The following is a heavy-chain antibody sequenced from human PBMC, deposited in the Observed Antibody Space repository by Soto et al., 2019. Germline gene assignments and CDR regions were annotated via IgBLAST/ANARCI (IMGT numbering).Heavy chain of an antibody. V-gene: IGHV3-23*01. Sequence: GGSLRLSCAASGFTFSRYAMSWVRQAPGKGLEWVSAISGSGGSTYYADSVKGRFTISRDNSKNTLYLQMNSLRAEDTAVYYCAKSWPRFYYILTPNRYVSSGQRTLVPVSS. J-gene: IGHJ5*01. D-gene: IGHD3-9*01. CDR1: GFTFSRYA. CDR3: AKSWPRFYYILTPNRYVS. CDR2: ISGSGGST.